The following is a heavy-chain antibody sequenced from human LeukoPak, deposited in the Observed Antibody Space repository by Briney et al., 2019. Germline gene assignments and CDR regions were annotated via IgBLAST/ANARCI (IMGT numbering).Heavy chain of an antibody. CDR1: GFTFSGYS. Sequence: GGSLRLSCAASGFTFSGYSMNWVRQAPGKGLEWVSSITSSSSYIYYVDSGKGRFTISRDNAKNSLYLQMNSLRAEDTAVYYCARDLSALLWFGDLDPWGQGTLVTVSS. D-gene: IGHD3-10*01. V-gene: IGHV3-21*01. CDR3: ARDLSALLWFGDLDP. CDR2: ITSSSSYI. J-gene: IGHJ5*02.